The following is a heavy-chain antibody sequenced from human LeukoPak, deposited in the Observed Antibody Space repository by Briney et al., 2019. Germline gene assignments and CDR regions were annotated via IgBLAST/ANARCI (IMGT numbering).Heavy chain of an antibody. CDR3: AKVVFPFRMVATWAKSDY. V-gene: IGHV3-23*01. D-gene: IGHD5-12*01. CDR1: GFTFTSSA. J-gene: IGHJ4*02. CDR2: ISGSGDST. Sequence: PGGSLRLSCAASGFTFTSSAMSWVRQAPGKGLEWVSAISGSGDSTYYADSVKGRFTISRDNSKNTLYLQMNSLRAEDTAVYYCAKVVFPFRMVATWAKSDYWGQGTLVTVSS.